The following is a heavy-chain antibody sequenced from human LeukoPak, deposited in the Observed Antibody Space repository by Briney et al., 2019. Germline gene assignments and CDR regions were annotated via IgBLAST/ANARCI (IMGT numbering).Heavy chain of an antibody. J-gene: IGHJ4*02. CDR3: AGPSSSGVGY. CDR2: ISSSSSTI. V-gene: IGHV3-48*01. D-gene: IGHD6-6*01. Sequence: GRSLRLSCAASGFTFSSYGMHWVRQAPGKGLEWVSYISSSSSTIYYADSVKGRFTISRDNSKNTLYLQMNSLRVEDTGVYYCAGPSSSGVGYWGQGTLVTVSS. CDR1: GFTFSSYG.